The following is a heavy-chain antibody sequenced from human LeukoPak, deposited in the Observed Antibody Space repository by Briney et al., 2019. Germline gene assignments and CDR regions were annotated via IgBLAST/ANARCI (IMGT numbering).Heavy chain of an antibody. Sequence: PGGSLRLSCAASGFTSSSYWMHWVRQAPGKGLVWVSRLKFDGTITQYADSVKGRFTVSRDNAKNTLYLQMDSLRAEDTAVYYCAGQANNWFDPWGQGTLVTVSS. CDR3: AGQANNWFDP. J-gene: IGHJ5*02. CDR1: GFTSSSYW. V-gene: IGHV3-74*03. CDR2: LKFDGTIT.